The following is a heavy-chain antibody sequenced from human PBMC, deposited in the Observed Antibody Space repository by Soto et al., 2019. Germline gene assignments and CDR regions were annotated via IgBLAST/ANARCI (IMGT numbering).Heavy chain of an antibody. CDR1: GFTFSDAW. Sequence: GGSLRLSCAASGFTFSDAWINWARQAPGKGLEWVGRIKSKTDGGTTDYAAPVKGRFTISRDDSKNTLYLQMNSLKTEDTAVYYCTTGMGYNPGFDYWGQGTLVTVSS. J-gene: IGHJ4*02. D-gene: IGHD1-1*01. CDR3: TTGMGYNPGFDY. V-gene: IGHV3-15*07. CDR2: IKSKTDGGTT.